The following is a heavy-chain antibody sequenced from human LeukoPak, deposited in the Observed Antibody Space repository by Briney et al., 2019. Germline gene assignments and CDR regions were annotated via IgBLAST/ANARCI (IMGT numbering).Heavy chain of an antibody. CDR3: ARASGGSYLFDY. J-gene: IGHJ4*02. Sequence: GGSVRLSCAASGFTVSTNYMSWVRQAPGKGLGWVSVIYGGGSTYYADSVKGRFTISRDNSKNTLYLQMSSLRAEDTAVYYRARASGGSYLFDYWGQGTLVTVSS. CDR1: GFTVSTNY. CDR2: IYGGGST. V-gene: IGHV3-66*01. D-gene: IGHD1-26*01.